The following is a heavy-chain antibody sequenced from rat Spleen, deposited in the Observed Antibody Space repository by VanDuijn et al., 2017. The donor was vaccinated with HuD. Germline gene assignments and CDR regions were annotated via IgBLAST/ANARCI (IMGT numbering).Heavy chain of an antibody. CDR3: TRASYSGALMYTTDY. CDR1: GFTFSDYY. J-gene: IGHJ2*01. CDR2: ISYDDRST. Sequence: EVQLVESDGGLVQPGRSLKLSCAASGFTFSDYYMAWVRQAPTTGLEWVATISYDDRSTYYRDSVKGRFTLSRDNARRTLHLQMNSLRSEDTATYYCTRASYSGALMYTTDYWGQGVMVTVSS. V-gene: IGHV5-29*01. D-gene: IGHD1-6*01.